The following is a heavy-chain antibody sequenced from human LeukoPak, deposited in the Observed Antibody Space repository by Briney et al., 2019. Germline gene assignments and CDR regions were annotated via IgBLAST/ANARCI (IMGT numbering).Heavy chain of an antibody. D-gene: IGHD3-10*01. CDR3: AKGKNTGSYLSHVDY. Sequence: PGGSLRLSCAASGFTFSSYSMTWVRQAPGKGLEWVSSISSSSSYIYYADSVEGRFTISRDNSKNSLYLQMNSLRTEDTALYYCAKGKNTGSYLSHVDYWGQGTLVTVSS. CDR1: GFTFSSYS. J-gene: IGHJ4*02. CDR2: ISSSSSYI. V-gene: IGHV3-21*04.